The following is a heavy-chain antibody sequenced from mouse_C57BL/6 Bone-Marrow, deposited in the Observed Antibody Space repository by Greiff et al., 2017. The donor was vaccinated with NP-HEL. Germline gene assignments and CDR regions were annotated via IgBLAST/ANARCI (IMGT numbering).Heavy chain of an antibody. J-gene: IGHJ2*01. CDR2: IWGDGST. CDR1: GFSFTSYG. Sequence: QVQLKESGPGLVAPSQSLSITCTVSGFSFTSYGVSWVRQPPGKGLEWLGVIWGDGSTNYHSDLISRLGISKDNSKSQVFLKLNSLHTDDPATCYCAKTTEVATRFDYWGQGTTLTVSS. D-gene: IGHD1-1*01. V-gene: IGHV2-3*01. CDR3: AKTTEVATRFDY.